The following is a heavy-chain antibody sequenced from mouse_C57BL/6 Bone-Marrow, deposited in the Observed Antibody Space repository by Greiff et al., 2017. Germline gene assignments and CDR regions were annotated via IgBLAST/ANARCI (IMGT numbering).Heavy chain of an antibody. CDR1: GFNIKDDY. V-gene: IGHV14-4*01. CDR3: TRIAY. J-gene: IGHJ3*01. CDR2: IDPENGDT. Sequence: EVKLQESGAELVRPGASVKLSCTASGFNIKDDYMHWVKQRPEKGLEWIGWIDPENGDTEYASKFQGKATITVDTSSNTAYLQLSSLTSEDTAVYYCTRIAYWGQGTLVTVSA.